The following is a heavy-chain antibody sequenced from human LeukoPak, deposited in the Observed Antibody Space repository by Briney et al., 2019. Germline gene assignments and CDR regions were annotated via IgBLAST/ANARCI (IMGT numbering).Heavy chain of an antibody. CDR1: GFIFSDFD. CDR2: ISTGSRTI. J-gene: IGHJ4*02. Sequence: PGGSLRLSCAASGFIFSDFDMNWVRQAPGKGLEWVSSISTGSRTISYADSVKGRFTISRDSAKNSLYLQMNSLRDEDTAVYYCVRQVNDYYGGKSGLDYWGQGTLVTVSS. CDR3: VRQVNDYYGGKSGLDY. D-gene: IGHD4-23*01. V-gene: IGHV3-48*02.